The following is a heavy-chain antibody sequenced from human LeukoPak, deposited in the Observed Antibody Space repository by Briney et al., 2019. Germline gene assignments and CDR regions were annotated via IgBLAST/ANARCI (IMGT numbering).Heavy chain of an antibody. CDR1: GGSISSYY. CDR3: ARTSPHYDFWSGYWPFDY. CDR2: IYHSGST. D-gene: IGHD3-3*01. V-gene: IGHV4-59*01. J-gene: IGHJ4*02. Sequence: SETLSLTCTVSGGSISSYYWSWIRQPPGKGLEWIGYIYHSGSTNYNPSLKSRVTISVDTSKNQFSLKLSSVTAADAAVYYCARTSPHYDFWSGYWPFDYWGQGTLVTVSS.